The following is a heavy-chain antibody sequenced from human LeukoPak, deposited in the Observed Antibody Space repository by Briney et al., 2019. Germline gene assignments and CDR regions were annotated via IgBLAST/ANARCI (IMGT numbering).Heavy chain of an antibody. V-gene: IGHV3-30*03. CDR1: GFTFSSYS. J-gene: IGHJ4*02. CDR2: ISYDGSNK. CDR3: ARRGESTTYGDYRFDY. D-gene: IGHD4-17*01. Sequence: GGSLRLSCAASGFTFSSYSMNWVRQAPGKGLEWVAVISYDGSNKYYADSVKGRFTISRDNSKNTLFLQMNSLRAEDTAVYYCARRGESTTYGDYRFDYWGQGTLVTVSS.